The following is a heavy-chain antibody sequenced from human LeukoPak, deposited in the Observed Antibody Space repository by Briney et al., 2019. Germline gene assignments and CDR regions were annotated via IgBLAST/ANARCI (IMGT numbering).Heavy chain of an antibody. V-gene: IGHV3-53*01. D-gene: IGHD5-18*01. CDR2: IYTGGST. CDR1: GFTVSSDY. J-gene: IGHJ5*02. Sequence: GGSLRLSCAASGFTVSSDYMSWVRQAPGKGLEWVSVIYTGGSTYYADSVRGRFTISRDNAKNSLCLQMNSLRAEDTAVYYCTIHMYDGYEGSSDTTMVRSPWGQGTLVTVSS. CDR3: TIHMYDGYEGSSDTTMVRSP.